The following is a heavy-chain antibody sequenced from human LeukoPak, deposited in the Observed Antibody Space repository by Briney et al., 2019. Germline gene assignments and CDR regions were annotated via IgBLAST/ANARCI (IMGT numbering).Heavy chain of an antibody. V-gene: IGHV5-51*01. D-gene: IGHD2-2*02. CDR2: IYPGDSDS. Sequence: GESLKISCKGSGYNFPTHWIAWVRQMPGKGLEWMGIIYPGDSDSRYSPSFQGQVTFSVDKSISTAYLQWSSLKASDTAIYYCARLSGRMYCGRNSCYMTWFDPWGQGTLVTVSS. CDR1: GYNFPTHW. J-gene: IGHJ5*02. CDR3: ARLSGRMYCGRNSCYMTWFDP.